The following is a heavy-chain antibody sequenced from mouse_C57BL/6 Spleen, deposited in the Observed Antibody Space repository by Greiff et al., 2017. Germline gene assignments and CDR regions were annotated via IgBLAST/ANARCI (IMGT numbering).Heavy chain of an antibody. J-gene: IGHJ4*01. CDR2: ISSGSSTI. CDR1: GFTFSDYG. V-gene: IGHV5-17*01. CDR3: ARGEDYAMDY. Sequence: EVKLQESGGGLVKPGGSLKLSCAASGFTFSDYGMHWVRQAPEKGLEWVAYISSGSSTIYYADTVKGRFTISRDNAKNTLFLQMTSLRSEDTAMYYCARGEDYAMDYWGQGTSVTVSS.